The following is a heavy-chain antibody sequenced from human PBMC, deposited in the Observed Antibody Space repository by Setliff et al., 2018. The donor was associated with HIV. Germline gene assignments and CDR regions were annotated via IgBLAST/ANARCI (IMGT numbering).Heavy chain of an antibody. J-gene: IGHJ4*01. CDR2: VKSMTEGGPT. Sequence: GGSLRLSCVVSGLAYKNAWMNWVRQAPGGGLEWVGRVKSMTEGGPTDYAAPVRGRFIISRDDSKSTVYLQMNTLKIEDTGLYYCVRDPVCGMFDYWGQGTLVTVSS. V-gene: IGHV3-15*07. CDR1: GLAYKNAW. CDR3: VRDPVCGMFDY.